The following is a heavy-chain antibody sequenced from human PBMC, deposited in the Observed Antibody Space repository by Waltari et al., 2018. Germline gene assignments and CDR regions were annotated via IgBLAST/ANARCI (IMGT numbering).Heavy chain of an antibody. V-gene: IGHV1-2*02. CDR2: NNPNSGHT. CDR1: GYTFNNYY. J-gene: IGHJ4*02. D-gene: IGHD3-10*01. CDR3: ARRGSGMYTPNGVEYYFDY. Sequence: QVQLVQSGAEVKMPGASVKVSCKASGYTFNNYYIHWVRQAPGQGLEWMGWNNPNSGHTHSAQKFQGRVTMTRETSISTAYLELRNLRSVDTAVYYCARRGSGMYTPNGVEYYFDYWGQGSLVSVSS.